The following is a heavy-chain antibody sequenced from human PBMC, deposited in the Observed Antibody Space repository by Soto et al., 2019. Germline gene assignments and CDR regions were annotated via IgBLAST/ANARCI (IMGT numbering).Heavy chain of an antibody. J-gene: IGHJ5*02. D-gene: IGHD2-2*01. CDR2: IYYSGST. V-gene: IGHV4-31*03. CDR3: ARANYIVVVPAATANWFDP. Sequence: SETLSLTCTVSGGSISSGGYYWGWIRHHPGKGLEWIGYIYYSGSTYYNPSLKSRVTISVDTSKNQFSLKLSSVTAADTAVYYCARANYIVVVPAATANWFDPWGQGTLVTVSS. CDR1: GGSISSGGYY.